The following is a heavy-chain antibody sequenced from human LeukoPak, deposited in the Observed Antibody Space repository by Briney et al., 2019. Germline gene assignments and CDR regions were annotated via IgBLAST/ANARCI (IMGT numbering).Heavy chain of an antibody. J-gene: IGHJ4*02. CDR3: ATDRVGGATF. CDR1: GYTFTSYY. Sequence: GASVTVSCKASGYTFTSYYMHWVRQAPGQGLEWMGIINPSGGSTSYAQKFQGRVTMTEDTSTDTAYMELSSLRSEDTAVYYCATDRVGGATFWGQGTLVTVSS. D-gene: IGHD1-26*01. CDR2: INPSGGST. V-gene: IGHV1-46*01.